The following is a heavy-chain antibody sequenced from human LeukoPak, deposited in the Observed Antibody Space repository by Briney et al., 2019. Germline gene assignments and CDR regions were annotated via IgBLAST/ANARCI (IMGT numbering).Heavy chain of an antibody. CDR3: ARGSRVIDY. D-gene: IGHD2-15*01. J-gene: IGHJ4*02. CDR1: AFTFSDYY. CDR2: ISSSSSYT. Sequence: SGGSLRLSCAASAFTFSDYYMSWIRQAPGKGLEWVSFISSSSSYTVSAGSVKGRFTISRDNAKNSLYLQMNSLRAEDTAVYYCARGSRVIDYWGQGTLVTVSS. V-gene: IGHV3-11*05.